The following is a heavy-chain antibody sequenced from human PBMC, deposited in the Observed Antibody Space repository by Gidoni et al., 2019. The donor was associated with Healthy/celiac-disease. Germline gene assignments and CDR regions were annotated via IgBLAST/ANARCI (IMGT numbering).Heavy chain of an antibody. D-gene: IGHD6-13*01. CDR3: ARDRGIAAAGTFDY. J-gene: IGHJ4*02. CDR2: ISSSSSYI. CDR1: GFTFSSYS. Sequence: EVQLVESGGGLVKPGGSLRLSCAASGFTFSSYSMNWVRQAPGQGLEWVSSISSSSSYIYYADSGKGRFTISRDNAKNSLYLQMKSLRAEDTAVYYCARDRGIAAAGTFDYWGQGTLVTVSS. V-gene: IGHV3-21*01.